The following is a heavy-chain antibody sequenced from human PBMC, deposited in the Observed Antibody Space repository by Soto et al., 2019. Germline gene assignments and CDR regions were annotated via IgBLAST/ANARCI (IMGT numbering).Heavy chain of an antibody. CDR1: GFTLSNAW. CDR2: IKNKIEGGTT. D-gene: IGHD2-8*01. CDR3: APNWNFDY. Sequence: EVQLVESGGGLVKPGGSLRLSCAASGFTLSNAWVSWVRQAPGKGLEWVGRIKNKIEGGTTDYAAPVKGRFSISRDDSNTMLYLQMNSLITADTAVYYFAPNWNFDYWGQGTLVTVSS. V-gene: IGHV3-15*01. J-gene: IGHJ4*02.